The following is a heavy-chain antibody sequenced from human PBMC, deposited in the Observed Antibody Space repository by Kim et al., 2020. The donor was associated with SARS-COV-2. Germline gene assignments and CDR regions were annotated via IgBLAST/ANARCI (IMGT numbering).Heavy chain of an antibody. V-gene: IGHV4-59*01. CDR3: ARDLGLKDSSGCPGY. D-gene: IGHD6-19*01. J-gene: IGHJ4*02. CDR1: GGSISSYY. Sequence: SETLSLTCTVSGGSISSYYWSWIRQPPGKGLEWIGYIYYSGSTNYNPSLKSRVTISVDTSKNQFSLKLSSVTAADTAVYYCARDLGLKDSSGCPGYWGQGTLVTVSS. CDR2: IYYSGST.